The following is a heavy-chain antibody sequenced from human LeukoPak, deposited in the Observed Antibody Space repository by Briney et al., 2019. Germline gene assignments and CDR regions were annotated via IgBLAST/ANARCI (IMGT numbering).Heavy chain of an antibody. CDR3: ARLWGSGYYFDS. CDR2: IWHSGTT. D-gene: IGHD7-27*01. J-gene: IGHJ4*02. V-gene: IGHV4-38-2*01. CDR1: GYSISSGYY. Sequence: PSGTLSLTCVVSGYSISSGYYWGWIRQPPGKGLEWIGSIWHSGTTYYNPSLKSRVTISVDTSNYQFSLKLSSVTAADTAVFYCARLWGSGYYFDSWGQGTLVTVSS.